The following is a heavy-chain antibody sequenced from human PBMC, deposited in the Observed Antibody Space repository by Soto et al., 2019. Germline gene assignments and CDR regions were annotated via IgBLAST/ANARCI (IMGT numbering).Heavy chain of an antibody. CDR3: ARGQVLAALDGMDV. CDR1: GYTFTSYG. V-gene: IGHV1-18*01. Sequence: ASVKVSCKASGYTFTSYGISWVRQAPGQGLEWMGWISAYNGNTNYAQKLQGRVTMTTDTSASTAYMELSSLRSEDTAVYYCARGQVLAALDGMDVWGQGTTVTVSS. J-gene: IGHJ6*02. CDR2: ISAYNGNT. D-gene: IGHD6-6*01.